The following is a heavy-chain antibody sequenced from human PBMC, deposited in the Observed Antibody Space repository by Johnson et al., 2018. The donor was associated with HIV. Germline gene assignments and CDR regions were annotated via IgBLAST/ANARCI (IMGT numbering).Heavy chain of an antibody. CDR3: AKDRGSPGIPAAFDI. D-gene: IGHD3-10*01. V-gene: IGHV3-33*06. CDR1: GFTFSYYG. Sequence: QVQLVESGGGVVQPGRSLRLSCASSGFTFSYYGMHWVRQAPGKGLEWVAVIWYDGGIKYYADSVKGRFTISRDNSKNTLYLQMNSLRVEDTAVYYCAKDRGSPGIPAAFDIWGQGTLVTVSS. CDR2: IWYDGGIK. J-gene: IGHJ3*02.